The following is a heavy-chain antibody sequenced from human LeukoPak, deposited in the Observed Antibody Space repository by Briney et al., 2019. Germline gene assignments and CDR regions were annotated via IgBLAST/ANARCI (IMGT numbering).Heavy chain of an antibody. J-gene: IGHJ4*02. V-gene: IGHV3-74*01. CDR3: ARDFEAPSNC. CDR2: IYTDGSRT. Sequence: PLGSPRHSCAASRFTPRSSWIYWVRQAPGEGLVWVSRIYTDGSRTDYADSVKGRFTISRDNTKNTVDLQMNSLRAEDTAVYYCARDFEAPSNCWGQGTLVTVSS. D-gene: IGHD3-9*01. CDR1: RFTPRSSW.